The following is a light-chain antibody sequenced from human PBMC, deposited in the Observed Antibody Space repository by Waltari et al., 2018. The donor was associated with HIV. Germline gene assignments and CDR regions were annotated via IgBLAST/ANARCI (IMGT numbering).Light chain of an antibody. Sequence: SSDLTQAPSVSVSPGQTASISCSGHELANQHVHWYQEKAGQAPVLVISRDSERPLGIPGRFSGSRSGSLATLTITGVLADDEADYYCQAAAPSGTSVAFGGGTKLTVL. CDR3: QAAAPSGTSVA. V-gene: IGLV3-25*03. CDR1: ELANQH. J-gene: IGLJ2*01. CDR2: RDS.